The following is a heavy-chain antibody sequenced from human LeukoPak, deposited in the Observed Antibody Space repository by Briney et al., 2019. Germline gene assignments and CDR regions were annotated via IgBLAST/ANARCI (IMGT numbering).Heavy chain of an antibody. V-gene: IGHV3-23*01. CDR1: GFTFSSYA. D-gene: IGHD4-11*01. CDR2: ISGSGGST. CDR3: TKEHDYSNYYYFDY. Sequence: GGSLRLSCAASGFTFSSYAMSWVRQAPGKGLEWVSSISGSGGSTYYTDSVKGRFTISRVNSKNTLYLQMNSLRAGDTAVYYCTKEHDYSNYYYFDYWGQGTLVTVSS. J-gene: IGHJ4*02.